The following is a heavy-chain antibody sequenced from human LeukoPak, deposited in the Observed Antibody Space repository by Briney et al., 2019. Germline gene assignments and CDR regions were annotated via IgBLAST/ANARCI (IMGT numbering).Heavy chain of an antibody. CDR2: INPSGGST. Sequence: ASVKVSCKASGYTFTSYYMHWLRQAPGQGLEWMGIINPSGGSTSYAQKFQGRVTMTRDTSTSTVYMELSSLRSEDTAVYYCAREGYSYGSDYWGQGTLVTVSS. V-gene: IGHV1-46*01. D-gene: IGHD5-18*01. J-gene: IGHJ4*02. CDR3: AREGYSYGSDY. CDR1: GYTFTSYY.